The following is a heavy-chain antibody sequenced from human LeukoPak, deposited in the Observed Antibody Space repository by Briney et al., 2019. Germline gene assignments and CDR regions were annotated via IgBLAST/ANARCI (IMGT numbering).Heavy chain of an antibody. CDR3: ARSSWRSAWYYYMDV. J-gene: IGHJ6*03. CDR1: GGTFGSYA. D-gene: IGHD3-3*01. CDR2: IIPIFGTA. V-gene: IGHV1-69*05. Sequence: SVKVSCKASGGTFGSYAISWVRQAPGQGLEWMGGIIPIFGTANYAQKFRGRVTITTDESTSTAYMELSSLRSEDTAVYYCARSSWRSAWYYYMDVWGKGTTVTVSS.